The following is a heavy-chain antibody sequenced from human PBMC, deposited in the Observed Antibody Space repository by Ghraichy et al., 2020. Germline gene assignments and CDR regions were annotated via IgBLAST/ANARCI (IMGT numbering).Heavy chain of an antibody. D-gene: IGHD2-15*01. Sequence: ASVKVSCKASGYTFTSYDINWVRQATGQGLEWMGWMNPISGNTGYAQNFQGRVTMTKNTSISTVYMELSSLRSEDTAVYYCARGAPGGCCSCGSCPFFDYWGQGTLVTVSS. CDR2: MNPISGNT. CDR3: ARGAPGGCCSCGSCPFFDY. CDR1: GYTFTSYD. V-gene: IGHV1-8*01. J-gene: IGHJ4*02.